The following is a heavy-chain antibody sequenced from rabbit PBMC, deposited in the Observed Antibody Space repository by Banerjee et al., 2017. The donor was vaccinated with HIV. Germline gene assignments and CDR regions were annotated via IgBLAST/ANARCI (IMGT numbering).Heavy chain of an antibody. CDR3: ARGGAYAGDGYVL. Sequence: QEQLVESGGGLVQPEGSLTLTCTTSGFSFSSSYYIGWVRQAPGKGLEWIGCIHTGSGGTYYASWAKGRFTISKTSSTTVTLQMTSLTAADTANYFCARGGAYAGDGYVLWGPGTLVT. D-gene: IGHD6-1*01. J-gene: IGHJ4*01. CDR2: IHTGSGGT. CDR1: GFSFSSSYY. V-gene: IGHV1S45*01.